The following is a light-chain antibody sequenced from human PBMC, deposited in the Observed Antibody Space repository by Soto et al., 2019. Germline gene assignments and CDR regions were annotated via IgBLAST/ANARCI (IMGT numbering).Light chain of an antibody. CDR3: QQYNSYSPT. V-gene: IGKV1-5*01. CDR2: DAS. CDR1: HTISSW. J-gene: IGKJ1*01. Sequence: DIQRTQTPSSLSASVGDRVTITCRASHTISSWLAWYQQKPGKTPKLLIYDASSLESGVPSRFSGSGSGTEFTLTISSLQPDDFATYYCQQYNSYSPTFGQGTKVDI.